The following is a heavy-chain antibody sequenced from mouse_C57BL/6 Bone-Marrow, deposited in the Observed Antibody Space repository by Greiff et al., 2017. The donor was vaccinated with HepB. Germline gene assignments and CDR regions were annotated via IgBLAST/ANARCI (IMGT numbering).Heavy chain of an antibody. CDR1: GYTFTSYW. CDR2: IYPGNSDT. J-gene: IGHJ3*01. V-gene: IGHV1-5*01. Sequence: VQLKQSGTVLARPGASVKMSCKTSGYTFTSYWMHWVKQRPGQGLEWIGAIYPGNSDTSYNQKFKGKAKLTAVTSASTAYMELGSLTNEDSAVYYCTRCHFFAYWGQGTLVTVSA. D-gene: IGHD1-2*01. CDR3: TRCHFFAY.